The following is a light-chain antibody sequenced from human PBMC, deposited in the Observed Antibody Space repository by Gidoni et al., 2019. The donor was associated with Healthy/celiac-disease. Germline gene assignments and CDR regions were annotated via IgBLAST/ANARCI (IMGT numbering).Light chain of an antibody. V-gene: IGLV3-9*01. CDR1: NIGSKN. Sequence: SYELTQPLSVSVALGQTARITCGGKNIGSKNVHWYQQKPGQAPVLVIYKDSNRPSGIPERFSGSNPGNTATLTISRAQAGDEADYDCQVWDSSTGVFGGGTKLTVL. CDR3: QVWDSSTGV. J-gene: IGLJ3*02. CDR2: KDS.